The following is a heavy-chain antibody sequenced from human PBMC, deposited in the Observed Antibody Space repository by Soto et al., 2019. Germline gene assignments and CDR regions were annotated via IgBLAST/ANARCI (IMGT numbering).Heavy chain of an antibody. D-gene: IGHD2-15*01. Sequence: SETLSLTCAVYGGSFSGYYWSWIRQPPGKGLEWIGEINHSGSTNYNPSLKSRVTISVDTSKNQFSLKLSSVTAADTAVYYCARGAAGSGEYYYYMDVWGKGTTVTVSS. J-gene: IGHJ6*03. V-gene: IGHV4-34*01. CDR3: ARGAAGSGEYYYYMDV. CDR2: INHSGST. CDR1: GGSFSGYY.